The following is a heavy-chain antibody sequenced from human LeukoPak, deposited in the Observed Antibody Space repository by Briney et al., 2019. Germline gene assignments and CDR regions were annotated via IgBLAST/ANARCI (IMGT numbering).Heavy chain of an antibody. Sequence: GGSLRLSCAVSGFXFSDYAISWVRQAPGKGLEWVLGISFSGRSTNYADSVKGRFIISRDNSNNTLHLQMNSLRAEDTAVYYCAKDREKAVGATIFDHWGQGTLVTVSS. D-gene: IGHD1-26*01. CDR1: GFXFSDYA. J-gene: IGHJ4*02. CDR3: AKDREKAVGATIFDH. V-gene: IGHV3-23*01. CDR2: ISFSGRST.